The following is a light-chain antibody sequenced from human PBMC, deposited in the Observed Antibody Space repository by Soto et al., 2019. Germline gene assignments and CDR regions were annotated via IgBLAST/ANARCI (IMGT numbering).Light chain of an antibody. J-gene: IGLJ1*01. V-gene: IGLV2-14*01. CDR1: SSDIGRYNY. Sequence: QSVLTQPASVSGSPGQSITISCTGTSSDIGRYNYVSWYQQHPGKVPKLIISEVRNRPSGVSDRFSGSKSGNSASLTISGLQAGDEADYYCSSYTFTSTQVFGSGTKVTVL. CDR3: SSYTFTSTQV. CDR2: EVR.